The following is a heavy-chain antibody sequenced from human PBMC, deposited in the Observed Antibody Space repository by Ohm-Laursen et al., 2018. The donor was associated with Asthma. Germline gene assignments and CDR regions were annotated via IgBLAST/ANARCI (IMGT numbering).Heavy chain of an antibody. CDR2: ISGSGGST. CDR3: ARDNHDYYYYGMDL. D-gene: IGHD1-14*01. J-gene: IGHJ6*02. V-gene: IGHV3-23*01. CDR1: GFTFSSYA. Sequence: SLRLSCSASGFTFSSYAMSWVRQAPGKGLEWVSAISGSGGSTYYADSVKGRFTISRDNSKNSLYLQMSSLRTEDTAVYYCARDNHDYYYYGMDLWGQGTSVTVSS.